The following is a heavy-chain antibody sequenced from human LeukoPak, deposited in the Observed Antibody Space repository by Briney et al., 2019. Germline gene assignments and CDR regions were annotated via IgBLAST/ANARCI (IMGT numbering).Heavy chain of an antibody. Sequence: ASVKVSCKASGYTFTKYDITWVRQAPGQGLEWMGWISTHNGHTNYAQKLQGRVTVTTDTSTTTAYMELRSLRSDDTAMYYCARDLRSGNYDFDYWGQGTLVTVSS. D-gene: IGHD1-26*01. CDR1: GYTFTKYD. V-gene: IGHV1-18*01. CDR2: ISTHNGHT. J-gene: IGHJ4*02. CDR3: ARDLRSGNYDFDY.